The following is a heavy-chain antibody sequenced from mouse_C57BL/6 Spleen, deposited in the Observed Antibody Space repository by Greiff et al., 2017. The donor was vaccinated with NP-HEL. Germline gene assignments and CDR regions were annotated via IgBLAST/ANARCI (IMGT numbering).Heavy chain of an antibody. D-gene: IGHD2-3*01. CDR2: IDPSDSYT. Sequence: VQLQQPGAELVMPGASVKLSCKASGYTFTSYWMHWVKQRPGQGLEWIGEIDPSDSYTNYNQKFKGKSTLTVDKSSSTAYMQLSSLTSEDSAVYYCARFGDGYYGGRYYAMDYWGQGTSVTVSS. CDR3: ARFGDGYYGGRYYAMDY. CDR1: GYTFTSYW. J-gene: IGHJ4*01. V-gene: IGHV1-69*01.